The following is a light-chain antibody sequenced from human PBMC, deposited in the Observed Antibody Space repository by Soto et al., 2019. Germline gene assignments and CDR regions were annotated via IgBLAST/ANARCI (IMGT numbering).Light chain of an antibody. Sequence: DIVMTQTPVSLSVTPGQPASMSCRSSQSPLHSDGKTYLYWYLKKPGQPPHRLIYEVSNRFSGVPDRFSGSGSETVFTLKNSRVEDEDVGVYYCMHSKQLPPTFGRSTTMDIK. CDR3: MHSKQLPPT. V-gene: IGKV2D-29*01. CDR1: QSPLHSDGKTY. CDR2: EVS. J-gene: IGKJ1*01.